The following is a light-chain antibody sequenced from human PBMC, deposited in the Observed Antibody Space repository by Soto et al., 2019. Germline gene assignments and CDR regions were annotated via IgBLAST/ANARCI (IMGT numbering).Light chain of an antibody. Sequence: IQMTQCPSSLSASVGDRVTLTCRASQYINRYLNWYQQKPGKAPEVLIYGASTLQSGVPSRFSGSGSGTDFTLTISSLQPEDFATYYCQQSYSIPWTFGQGTKVDIK. CDR3: QQSYSIPWT. J-gene: IGKJ1*01. CDR2: GAS. CDR1: QYINRY. V-gene: IGKV1-39*01.